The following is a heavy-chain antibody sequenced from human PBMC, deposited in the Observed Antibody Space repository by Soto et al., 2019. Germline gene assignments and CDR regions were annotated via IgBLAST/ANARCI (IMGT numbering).Heavy chain of an antibody. V-gene: IGHV4-59*01. CDR1: GGSISSYY. Sequence: SETLSLTCTVSGGSISSYYWSWIRQPPGKGLEWIGYIYYSGSTNYNPSLKSRVTISVDTSKNQFSLKLSSVTAADTAVYYCAREQDILATSGYYYYYGMDVWGQGTTVTVSS. CDR3: AREQDILATSGYYYYYGMDV. D-gene: IGHD5-12*01. J-gene: IGHJ6*02. CDR2: IYYSGST.